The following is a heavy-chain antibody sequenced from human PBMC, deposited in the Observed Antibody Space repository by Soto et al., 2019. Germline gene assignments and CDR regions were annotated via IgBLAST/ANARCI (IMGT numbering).Heavy chain of an antibody. J-gene: IGHJ4*02. CDR1: GFAFSNYG. D-gene: IGHD2-2*01. CDR2: ISKSDYT. CDR3: AREDSVVIPAVSDF. V-gene: IGHV3-21*01. Sequence: GGSLRLSCTVSGFAFSNYGINWVRQAPGKGLEWVSSISKSDYTYYSDSVKGRFTISRDNAKNSVSLQMNTLRVEDTAVYYCAREDSVVIPAVSDFWGQGTLVTVS.